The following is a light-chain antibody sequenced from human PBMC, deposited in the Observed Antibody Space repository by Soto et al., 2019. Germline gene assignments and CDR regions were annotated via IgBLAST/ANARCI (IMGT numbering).Light chain of an antibody. V-gene: IGKV1-5*03. Sequence: DSQMTQSPSTLSASVGDRVAISCRASQSISSWLAWYQQKPGKAPKLLIYKASSLESGVPSRFSGSGSGTEFTLTISSLQPEDFATYFCQQYNSYSTFGQGTKVDIK. CDR2: KAS. CDR3: QQYNSYST. J-gene: IGKJ1*01. CDR1: QSISSW.